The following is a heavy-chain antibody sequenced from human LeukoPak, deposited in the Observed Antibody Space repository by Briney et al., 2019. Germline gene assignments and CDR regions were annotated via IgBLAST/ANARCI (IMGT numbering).Heavy chain of an antibody. CDR3: ARDLDVVVPAAIGTWFDP. J-gene: IGHJ5*02. Sequence: GGSLRLSCAASGFTFSSYSMNWVRQAPGKGLEWVSSISSGSSYIYYADSVKGRFTISRDNAKNSLYLQMNSLRAEDTAVYYCARDLDVVVPAAIGTWFDPWGQGTLVTVSS. CDR2: ISSGSSYI. V-gene: IGHV3-21*01. CDR1: GFTFSSYS. D-gene: IGHD2-2*02.